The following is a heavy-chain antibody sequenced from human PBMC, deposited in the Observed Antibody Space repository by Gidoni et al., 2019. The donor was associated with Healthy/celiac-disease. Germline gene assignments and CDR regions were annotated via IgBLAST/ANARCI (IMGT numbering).Heavy chain of an antibody. V-gene: IGHV3-23*01. Sequence: EVQLLESGGGLVQPGGSLRLSCAASGFTFSSYAMSWVRQAPGKGLEWVSAISGSGGSTYYADSVKGRFTISRDNSKNTLYLQMNSLRAEDTAVYYCAKDKGSGWSQNNWFDPWGQGTLVTVSS. CDR1: GFTFSSYA. J-gene: IGHJ5*02. CDR3: AKDKGSGWSQNNWFDP. D-gene: IGHD6-19*01. CDR2: ISGSGGST.